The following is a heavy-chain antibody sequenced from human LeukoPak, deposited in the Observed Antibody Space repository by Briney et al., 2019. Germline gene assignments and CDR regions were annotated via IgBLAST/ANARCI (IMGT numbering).Heavy chain of an antibody. D-gene: IGHD3-22*01. CDR3: AKDGYYYDSSGENFDY. V-gene: IGHV3-23*01. CDR1: GFTFSSYS. J-gene: IGHJ4*02. Sequence: GGSLRLSCAASGFTFSSYSMNWVRQAPGKGLEWVSAISGSGGSTYYADSVKGRFTISRDNSKNTLYLQMNSLRAEDTAVYYCAKDGYYYDSSGENFDYWGQGTLVTVSS. CDR2: ISGSGGST.